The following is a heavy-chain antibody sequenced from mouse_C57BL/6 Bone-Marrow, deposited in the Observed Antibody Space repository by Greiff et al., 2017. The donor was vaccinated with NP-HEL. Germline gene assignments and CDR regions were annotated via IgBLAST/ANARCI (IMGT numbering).Heavy chain of an antibody. J-gene: IGHJ3*01. Sequence: VQLQQPGAELVKPGASVKVSCKASGYTFTSYWMHWVKQRPGQGLEWIGRLHPSDSDTHYNQKFTGKATLTVDKSSSTAYMQLSSLTSEDSAVYYCAMGYYGSSWGFAYWGQGTLVTVSA. CDR1: GYTFTSYW. V-gene: IGHV1-74*01. CDR2: LHPSDSDT. CDR3: AMGYYGSSWGFAY. D-gene: IGHD1-1*01.